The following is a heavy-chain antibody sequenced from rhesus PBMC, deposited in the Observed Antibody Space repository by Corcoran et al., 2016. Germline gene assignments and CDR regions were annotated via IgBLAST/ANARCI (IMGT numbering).Heavy chain of an antibody. J-gene: IGHJ4*01. V-gene: IGHV3-119*01. CDR2: ISSDGSGT. CDR3: AFDLDWLLDY. Sequence: EVQLAESGGGLVQPGGSLRLSCAASGFPLVSYWMYWVRQAPGKGLEWVSRISSDGSGTSYADSVKGRFTISRENAKNSLYLQMNSLRAEDTAVYYCAFDLDWLLDYWGQGVLVTVSS. D-gene: IGHD3-3*01. CDR1: GFPLVSYW.